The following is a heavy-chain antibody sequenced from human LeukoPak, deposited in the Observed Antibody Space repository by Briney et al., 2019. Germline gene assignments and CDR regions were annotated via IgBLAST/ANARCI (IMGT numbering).Heavy chain of an antibody. CDR2: IKQDGSEK. CDR1: GFTFSTNG. V-gene: IGHV3-7*01. J-gene: IGHJ4*02. D-gene: IGHD3-3*01. CDR3: ASGFLDDFWSGHF. Sequence: GGSRRPSCPAPGFTFSTNGRSWVRQPPGKGREWGANIKQDGSEKYYVDSVKGRFTISRDNAEKSLYLQMNSLRAEDTAVYYCASGFLDDFWSGHFWGQGTLVTVSS.